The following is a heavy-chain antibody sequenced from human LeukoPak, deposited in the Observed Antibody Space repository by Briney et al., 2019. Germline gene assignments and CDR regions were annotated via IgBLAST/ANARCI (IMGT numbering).Heavy chain of an antibody. CDR2: ISGDGYRT. V-gene: IGHV3-23*01. Sequence: PGGSLRLSCVASGLIFPNYGMSWVRQAPGKGLEWVSTISGDGYRTYYADSAKGRFTISRDNSKNTLYLQMNRLRVDDTAIYHCAKDGDRFMPVPSTQFDYWGQGTLVTVSS. D-gene: IGHD5/OR15-5a*01. CDR1: GLIFPNYG. J-gene: IGHJ4*02. CDR3: AKDGDRFMPVPSTQFDY.